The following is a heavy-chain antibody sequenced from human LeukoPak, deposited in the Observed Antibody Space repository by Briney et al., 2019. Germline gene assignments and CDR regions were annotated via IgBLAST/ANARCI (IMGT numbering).Heavy chain of an antibody. Sequence: PGGSLRLSCAASGFTFDDYGMSWVRQAPGKGLEWVSGINWNGGNTGYADSVKGRFTISRDNSKNTLYLQMNSLRAEDTAVYYCAKDAPVNIVVVPAANSWGQGTLVTVSS. CDR3: AKDAPVNIVVVPAANS. V-gene: IGHV3-20*04. D-gene: IGHD2-2*01. CDR1: GFTFDDYG. CDR2: INWNGGNT. J-gene: IGHJ4*02.